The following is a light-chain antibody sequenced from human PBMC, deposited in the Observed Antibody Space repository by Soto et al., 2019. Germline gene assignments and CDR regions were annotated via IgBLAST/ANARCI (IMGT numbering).Light chain of an antibody. J-gene: IGLJ1*01. CDR1: SSDVGGYNF. CDR2: DVT. Sequence: QSALTQPASVSGSPGQSITISCTGTSSDVGGYNFVSWYQQYPGKAPQLVIYDVTNRPSGVSDRFSGFKSANTASLTISGLQAEDEADYYCTSYTSSSTYVFGTGTQLTVL. CDR3: TSYTSSSTYV. V-gene: IGLV2-14*01.